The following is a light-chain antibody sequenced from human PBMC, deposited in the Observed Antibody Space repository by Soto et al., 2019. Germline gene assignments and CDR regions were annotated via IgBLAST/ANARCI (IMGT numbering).Light chain of an antibody. CDR1: QGLLHSNRNND. CDR2: WAS. V-gene: IGKV2-28*01. J-gene: IGKJ5*01. Sequence: MTKSFKFLSVTAGERAGMCGRSSQGLLHSNRNNDSECYQQKPAQTPQLLLYWASNRASGVPDRFSGSGSGTDFTLKISRLEAEHVGVYYCMQSLQIPTTFGQGTRLEIK. CDR3: MQSLQIPTT.